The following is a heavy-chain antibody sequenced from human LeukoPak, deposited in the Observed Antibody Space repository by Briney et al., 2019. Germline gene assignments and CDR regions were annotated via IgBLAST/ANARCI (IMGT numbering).Heavy chain of an antibody. CDR3: ARGGVGGYDYFDS. V-gene: IGHV4-30-4*01. CDR2: IYYSGST. Sequence: SETLSLTCTVSGGSISSGDYYWSWIRQPPGKGLEWIGYIYYSGSTDYSPSLRSRVTMSVDTSKNQFSLKLNSVTAAETAMYFCARGGVGGYDYFDSWGQGTLVAVSS. J-gene: IGHJ4*02. CDR1: GGSISSGDYY. D-gene: IGHD5-12*01.